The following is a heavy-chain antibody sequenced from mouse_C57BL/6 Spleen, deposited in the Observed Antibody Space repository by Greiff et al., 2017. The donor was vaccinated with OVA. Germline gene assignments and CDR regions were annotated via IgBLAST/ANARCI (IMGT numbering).Heavy chain of an antibody. CDR1: GYTFTSSW. V-gene: IGHV1-55*01. CDR2: IYPGSGST. Sequence: VQLQQPGAELVKPGASVKMSCKASGYTFTSSWITWVKQRPGQGLEWIGDIYPGSGSTNYNEKFKSKATLTVDTSSSTAYMQLSSLTSEDSAVYYCARSAYYSNYFDYWGQGTTLTVSS. D-gene: IGHD2-5*01. J-gene: IGHJ2*01. CDR3: ARSAYYSNYFDY.